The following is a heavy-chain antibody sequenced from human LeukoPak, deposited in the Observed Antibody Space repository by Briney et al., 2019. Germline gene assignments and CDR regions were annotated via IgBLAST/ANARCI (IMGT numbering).Heavy chain of an antibody. CDR3: AKRADPDRYFDY. V-gene: IGHV3-9*01. CDR2: ISWNSGSI. Sequence: PGGSLRLSCAASGFTFDDYAMHWVRQAPGKGLEWVSGISWNSGSIGYADSVKGRFTISRDNAKNSLYLQMNSLRAEDTALYYCAKRADPDRYFDYWGQRTLVTVSS. CDR1: GFTFDDYA. J-gene: IGHJ4*02.